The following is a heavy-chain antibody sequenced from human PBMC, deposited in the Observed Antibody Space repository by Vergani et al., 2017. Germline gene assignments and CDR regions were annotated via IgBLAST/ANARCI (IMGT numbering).Heavy chain of an antibody. CDR1: GFTFSSYA. CDR3: ASCSTSCYRGPDY. J-gene: IGHJ4*02. Sequence: EVQLLESGGGLVQPGGSLRLSCAASGFTFSSYAMSWVRQAPGKGLEWVSAISGSGGSTYYADSVKGRFTISRDNSKNTLYLQMNSLRAEDTAVYYCASCSTSCYRGPDYWGQGTLVTVSS. D-gene: IGHD2-2*02. CDR2: ISGSGGST. V-gene: IGHV3-23*01.